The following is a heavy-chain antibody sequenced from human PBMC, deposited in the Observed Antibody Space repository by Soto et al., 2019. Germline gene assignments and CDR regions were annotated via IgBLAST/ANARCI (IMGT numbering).Heavy chain of an antibody. Sequence: SETLSLTCAVYGGSFSGYYWSWIRQPPGKWLEWIGEINHSGSTNYNPSLKSRVTISVDTSKNQFSLKLSSVTAADTAVYYCARGLWFGDYFGYCCQGXLVTV. CDR3: ARGLWFGDYFGY. D-gene: IGHD3-10*01. J-gene: IGHJ4*02. V-gene: IGHV4-34*01. CDR2: INHSGST. CDR1: GGSFSGYY.